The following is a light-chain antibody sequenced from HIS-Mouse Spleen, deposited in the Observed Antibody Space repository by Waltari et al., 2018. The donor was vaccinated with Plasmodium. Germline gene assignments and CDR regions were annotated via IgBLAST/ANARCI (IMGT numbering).Light chain of an antibody. V-gene: IGKV3-15*01. CDR3: QQYNNWSFT. Sequence: IAITHSPATLPVSHGVRDTLSCRASQSVSSNLAWYQQKPGQAPRLLIYGASTRATGIPARFSGSGSGTEFTLTISSLQSEDFAVYYCQQYNNWSFTFGPGTKVDIK. J-gene: IGKJ3*01. CDR2: GAS. CDR1: QSVSSN.